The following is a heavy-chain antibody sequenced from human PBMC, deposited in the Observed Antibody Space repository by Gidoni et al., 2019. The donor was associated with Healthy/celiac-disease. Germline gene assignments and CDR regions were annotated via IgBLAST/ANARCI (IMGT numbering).Heavy chain of an antibody. CDR3: ARAFPRGGDCTGGVCYSY. Sequence: EVQLVESGGGLVKPGGSLRLSCAASGFTFSSYSMNWVRQAPGKGLEGVSSISSSSSYIYYADSVKGRFTISRDNAKNSLYLQMNSLRAEDTAVYYCARAFPRGGDCTGGVCYSYWGQGTLVTVSS. J-gene: IGHJ4*02. CDR1: GFTFSSYS. D-gene: IGHD2-8*02. V-gene: IGHV3-21*01. CDR2: ISSSSSYI.